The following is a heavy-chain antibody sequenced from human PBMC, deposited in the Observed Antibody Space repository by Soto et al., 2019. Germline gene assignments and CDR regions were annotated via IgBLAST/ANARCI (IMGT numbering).Heavy chain of an antibody. Sequence: GGSLRLSCAASGFSFSIYSMNWVRQAPGEGLEWVSSISSSSSYIYYADSVKGRFTISRDNAKNSLYLQMNSLRAEDTAVYYCARDASDTATEGSYYYYGMDVWGQGTTVTVSS. CDR3: ARDASDTATEGSYYYYGMDV. D-gene: IGHD5-18*01. CDR1: GFSFSIYS. CDR2: ISSSSSYI. V-gene: IGHV3-21*04. J-gene: IGHJ6*02.